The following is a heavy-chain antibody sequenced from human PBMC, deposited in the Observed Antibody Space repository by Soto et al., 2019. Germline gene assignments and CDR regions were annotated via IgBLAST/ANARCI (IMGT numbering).Heavy chain of an antibody. Sequence: PGGSLRLSCAASGFTFSDYYISWMRQAPGKGLEWVSYISSSGSTIYYADSVKGRFTISRDNAKNSLYLQMNSLRAEDTAVYYCARAMVRGVIIRSYYYGMDVWGQGTTVTVSS. D-gene: IGHD3-10*01. CDR1: GFTFSDYY. V-gene: IGHV3-11*01. CDR2: ISSSGSTI. J-gene: IGHJ6*02. CDR3: ARAMVRGVIIRSYYYGMDV.